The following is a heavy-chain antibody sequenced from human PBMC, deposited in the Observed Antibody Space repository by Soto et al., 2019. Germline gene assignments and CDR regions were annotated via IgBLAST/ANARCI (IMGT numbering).Heavy chain of an antibody. Sequence: QVQLQESGPGLVKPSETLSLTCTVSGGSISSYYWSWIRQPPGKGLEWIGYIYYSGSTNYNPSLKSRVTISVDTSKNQFSLKLSSETAADTAVYYCARTTVHYYMDVWGKGTTVTVSS. J-gene: IGHJ6*03. CDR2: IYYSGST. CDR1: GGSISSYY. D-gene: IGHD4-4*01. CDR3: ARTTVHYYMDV. V-gene: IGHV4-59*01.